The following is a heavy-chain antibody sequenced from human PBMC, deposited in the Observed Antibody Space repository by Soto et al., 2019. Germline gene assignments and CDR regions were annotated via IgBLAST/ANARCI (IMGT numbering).Heavy chain of an antibody. J-gene: IGHJ4*02. CDR2: IYYSGST. CDR3: ARGGFYGDYELDY. V-gene: IGHV4-59*01. D-gene: IGHD4-17*01. Sequence: PSETRSLTCTVSGGSISSYYWSWIRQPPGKGLEWIGYIYYSGSTNYNPSLKSRVTISVDTSKNQFSLKLSSVTAADTAVYYCARGGFYGDYELDYWGQGTLVTVS. CDR1: GGSISSYY.